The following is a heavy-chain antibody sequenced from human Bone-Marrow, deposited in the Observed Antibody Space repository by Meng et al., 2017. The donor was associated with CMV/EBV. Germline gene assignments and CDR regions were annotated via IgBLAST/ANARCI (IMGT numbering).Heavy chain of an antibody. CDR1: GGSISSSSYY. V-gene: IGHV4-39*07. Sequence: SETLSLTCTVSGGSISSSSYYWGWIRQPPGKGLEWIGSIYYSGSTYYNPSLKSRVTISVDTSKNQFSLKLSSVTAADTAVYYCARESYCSGGSCYSGVDYWGQGKLVNVDS. D-gene: IGHD2-15*01. CDR2: IYYSGST. J-gene: IGHJ4*02. CDR3: ARESYCSGGSCYSGVDY.